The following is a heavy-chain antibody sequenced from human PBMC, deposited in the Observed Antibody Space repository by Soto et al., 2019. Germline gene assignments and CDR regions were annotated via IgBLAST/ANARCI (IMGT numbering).Heavy chain of an antibody. Sequence: GGSLRLSCAASWFTFSNYGMHWVRQAPGKGLEWVAVLSYDGGDKYYADSVKGRFTISRDNSKNTLYLQMNSLRAEDTAVYYCAKDHSIAAADYFFDYWGQGTLVTVSS. CDR1: WFTFSNYG. J-gene: IGHJ4*02. V-gene: IGHV3-30*18. CDR3: AKDHSIAAADYFFDY. D-gene: IGHD6-13*01. CDR2: LSYDGGDK.